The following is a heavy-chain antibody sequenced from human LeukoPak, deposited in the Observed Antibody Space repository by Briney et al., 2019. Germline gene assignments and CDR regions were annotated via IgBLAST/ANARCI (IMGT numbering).Heavy chain of an antibody. CDR3: ARGHYDVLAASYKWTPDY. Sequence: GGSLRLSCAASGFTFNTFNMNWVRQAPGGGLEWVSSITSGGDYIYYADSVKGRVTTSRDNAKNSLSLQLNSLRVEDTAVYYCARGHYDVLAASYKWTPDYWGQGTLVTVSS. V-gene: IGHV3-21*01. D-gene: IGHD3-9*01. CDR1: GFTFNTFN. J-gene: IGHJ4*02. CDR2: ITSGGDYI.